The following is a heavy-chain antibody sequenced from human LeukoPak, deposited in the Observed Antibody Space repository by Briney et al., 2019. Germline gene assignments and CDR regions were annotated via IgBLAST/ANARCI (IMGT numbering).Heavy chain of an antibody. CDR3: AKDRGSLEWLKDAFDI. CDR1: GFTFSSYA. Sequence: GGSLRLSCAASGFTFSSYAMSWVRQAPGKGLEWVSAISGSGGSTYYADSVKGRFTISRDNSKNTLYLQMNSLRAEDTAVYYWAKDRGSLEWLKDAFDIWGPRDNGHRLF. V-gene: IGHV3-23*01. CDR2: ISGSGGST. D-gene: IGHD3-3*01. J-gene: IGHJ3*02.